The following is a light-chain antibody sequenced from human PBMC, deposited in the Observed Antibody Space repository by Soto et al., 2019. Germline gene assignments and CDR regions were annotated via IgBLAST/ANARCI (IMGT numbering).Light chain of an antibody. V-gene: IGKV1-39*01. CDR1: QSISSY. CDR3: QQSYSTPPLT. Sequence: DIQMTQSPSSLSASVGDRVTITCRASQSISSYLNWYQQKPGKAPKLLIYAASSLQSGVPSRFSGSGSGTDLTLTISSLQPEDFATNYCQQSYSTPPLTFGGGTKVEIK. CDR2: AAS. J-gene: IGKJ4*01.